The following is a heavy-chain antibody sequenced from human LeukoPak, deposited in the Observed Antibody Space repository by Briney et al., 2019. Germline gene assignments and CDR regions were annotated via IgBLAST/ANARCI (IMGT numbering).Heavy chain of an antibody. V-gene: IGHV3-7*01. CDR2: IKQDGGEI. Sequence: GGSLRLSCAASGFTFSRYWMSWVRQVPRRGLEWVANIKQDGGEIYYVDSVKGRFTISRDNAKNSLYLQMNSLRAEDTAVYYCARESMSGDYFDYWGQGTLVTVSS. J-gene: IGHJ4*02. CDR3: ARESMSGDYFDY. CDR1: GFTFSRYW. D-gene: IGHD6-6*01.